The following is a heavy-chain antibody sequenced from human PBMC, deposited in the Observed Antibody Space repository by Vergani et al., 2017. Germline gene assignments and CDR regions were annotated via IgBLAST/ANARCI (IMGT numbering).Heavy chain of an antibody. CDR3: AKAVIYSNYFAY. CDR1: VFTFSSYA. CDR2: ISGSGGST. V-gene: IGHV3-23*01. J-gene: IGHJ4*02. D-gene: IGHD4-11*01. Sequence: EVQLLESGGGLVQPGGSLRLSCAASVFTFSSYAMSWVRQAPGKGLECVSAISGSGGSTYYADSVKGRYTISTDNSKNTLYLKMNSLRADDTAVYYCAKAVIYSNYFAYWGQGTLVTVSS.